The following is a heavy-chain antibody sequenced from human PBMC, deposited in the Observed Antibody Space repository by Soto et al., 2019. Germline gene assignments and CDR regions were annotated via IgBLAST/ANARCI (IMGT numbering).Heavy chain of an antibody. Sequence: PGESLKISCKGSGYSFTSYWISWVRQMPGKGLEWMGRIDPSDSYTTYSPSFQGHVTISGDKSISTAYLQWSSLKASDTAMYYCARRFGGSGDYYADAFDIWGQGTMVTVAS. J-gene: IGHJ3*02. V-gene: IGHV5-10-1*01. CDR2: IDPSDSYT. D-gene: IGHD3-22*01. CDR1: GYSFTSYW. CDR3: ARRFGGSGDYYADAFDI.